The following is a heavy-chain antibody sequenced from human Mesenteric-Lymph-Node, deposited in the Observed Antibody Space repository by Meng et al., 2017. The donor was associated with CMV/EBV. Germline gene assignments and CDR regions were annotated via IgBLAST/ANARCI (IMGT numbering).Heavy chain of an antibody. V-gene: IGHV3-30-3*01. CDR2: ISSDGVNK. Sequence: GGSLRLSCAASGFSFSSFALHWVRQAPGKGLEWVAVISSDGVNKYYASSVKGRFTISRDNSKNTLYLQINSLRDEDTALYYCARGSDWFGDQYQDYWGQGTLVTVSS. J-gene: IGHJ4*02. CDR3: ARGSDWFGDQYQDY. D-gene: IGHD3-10*01. CDR1: GFSFSSFA.